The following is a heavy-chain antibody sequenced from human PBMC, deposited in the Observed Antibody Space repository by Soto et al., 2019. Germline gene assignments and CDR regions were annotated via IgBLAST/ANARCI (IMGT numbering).Heavy chain of an antibody. J-gene: IGHJ4*02. CDR1: GFTFSTYG. Sequence: GGSLRLSCTASGFTFSTYGIHWVRQAPGKGLEWVAVISYDGSHKYYADSVRGRFTISRDNAKTSLYLQMDSLRNEDTAVYYCARFFGSGFDYWGQGTLVTVSS. CDR2: ISYDGSHK. D-gene: IGHD6-19*01. CDR3: ARFFGSGFDY. V-gene: IGHV3-30-3*01.